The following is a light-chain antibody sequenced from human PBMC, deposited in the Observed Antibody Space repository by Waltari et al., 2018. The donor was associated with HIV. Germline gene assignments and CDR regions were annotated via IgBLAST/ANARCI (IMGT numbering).Light chain of an antibody. J-gene: IGLJ3*02. Sequence: GNNFVSWYQQLPGTAPKLLIYDNNKRPSGIPDRFSGSKSGTSATLGITGLQPGDEADYYCGTWDNSLSAGGVFGGGTKVTVL. V-gene: IGLV1-51*01. CDR3: GTWDNSLSAGGV. CDR2: DNN. CDR1: GNNF.